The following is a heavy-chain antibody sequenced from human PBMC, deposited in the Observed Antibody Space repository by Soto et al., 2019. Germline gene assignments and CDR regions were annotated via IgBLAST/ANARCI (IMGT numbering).Heavy chain of an antibody. CDR1: GYTFTRFN. CDR3: ARPKDYDACLDS. Sequence: QVQLVQSGAEVKKPGASVKVSCKASGYTFTRFNMHWVRQAPGQGLEWMGWINAGSGNTRYSQKFQGRVTFTRDTSANKVYKEESTLMSEDTAVLYYARPKDYDACLDSWGQGTLVTVSS. D-gene: IGHD3-22*01. J-gene: IGHJ4*02. V-gene: IGHV1-3*01. CDR2: INAGSGNT.